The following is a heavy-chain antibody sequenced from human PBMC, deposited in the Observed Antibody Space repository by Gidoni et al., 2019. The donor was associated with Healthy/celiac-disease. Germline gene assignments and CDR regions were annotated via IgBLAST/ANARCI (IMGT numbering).Heavy chain of an antibody. CDR3: ASGGRQPIFFDY. D-gene: IGHD3-3*01. CDR2: ISRSGGST. CDR1: GFTFSSYA. J-gene: IGHJ4*01. Sequence: EVQLLESGGGLVQPGGSLRRSCAASGFTFSSYALSVVRQAPGKGLEWVAAISRSGGSTYDADSVKRRFTISRDNSKNTLYLQSNSLRAEDTAVYYCASGGRQPIFFDYWGHGTLVTVSS. V-gene: IGHV3-23*01.